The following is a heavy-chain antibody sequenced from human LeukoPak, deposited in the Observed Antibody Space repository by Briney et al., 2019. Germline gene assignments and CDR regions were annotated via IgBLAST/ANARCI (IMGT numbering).Heavy chain of an antibody. D-gene: IGHD6-19*01. J-gene: IGHJ5*02. Sequence: GESLKISCQGSGYSFTSYWIGWVRQMPGKGLEWMGIIYPGDSDTRYSPSFQGQVTISADKSISTAYLQWSSLKASDTAMYYCARHGAGDSSGRGFDPWGQGTLVTVSS. CDR2: IYPGDSDT. V-gene: IGHV5-51*01. CDR3: ARHGAGDSSGRGFDP. CDR1: GYSFTSYW.